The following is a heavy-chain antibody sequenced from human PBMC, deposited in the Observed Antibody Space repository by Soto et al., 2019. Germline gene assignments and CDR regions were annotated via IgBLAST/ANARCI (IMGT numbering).Heavy chain of an antibody. CDR1: SGSISSSNW. D-gene: IGHD6-6*01. CDR2: IYHSGST. J-gene: IGHJ4*02. CDR3: AREGWQLGVPYYFDY. Sequence: QVQLQESGPGLVKPSGTLSLTCAVSSGSISSSNWWSWVRQPPGKGLEWIGEIYHSGSTNYNPSLTSRVTISVDKSKNQFSLKLSSVTAADTAVYYCAREGWQLGVPYYFDYWGQGTLVTVSS. V-gene: IGHV4-4*02.